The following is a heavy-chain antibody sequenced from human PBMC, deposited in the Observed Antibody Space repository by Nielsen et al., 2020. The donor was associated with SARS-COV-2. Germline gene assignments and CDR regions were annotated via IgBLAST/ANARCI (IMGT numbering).Heavy chain of an antibody. Sequence: WIRQPPGKGLEWIGEINHSGSTNYNPSLKSRVTISVDTSKNQFSLKLSSVTAADTAVYYCASRPYYYGSALLDVWGKGTTVTVSS. V-gene: IGHV4-34*01. CDR3: ASRPYYYGSALLDV. CDR2: INHSGST. J-gene: IGHJ6*04. D-gene: IGHD3-10*01.